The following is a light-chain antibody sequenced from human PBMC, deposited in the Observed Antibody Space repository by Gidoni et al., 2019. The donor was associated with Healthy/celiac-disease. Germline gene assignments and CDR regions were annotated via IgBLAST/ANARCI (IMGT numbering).Light chain of an antibody. J-gene: IGKJ2*01. CDR3: QQYNNWPQT. V-gene: IGKV3-15*01. Sequence: EIVMTQSPATLSVSPGERATLSCRASQSVSSNLAWYQQKPGQAPRLLIYGASTRATGIPARFSGSGYGTEFTRNIRSLQSEDFAVYYGQQYNNWPQTFGQGTKLEIK. CDR1: QSVSSN. CDR2: GAS.